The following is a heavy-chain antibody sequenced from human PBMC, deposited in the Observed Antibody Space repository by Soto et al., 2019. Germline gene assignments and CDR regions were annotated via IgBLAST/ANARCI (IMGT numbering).Heavy chain of an antibody. Sequence: SETLSLTCTVSGGSISSGDYYWSWIRQPPGKGLEWIGYIYYSGSTYYNPPLKSRVTISVDTSKNQFSLKLSSVTAADTAVYYCAKGSDYGGNFYFDYWGQGTLVTVSS. D-gene: IGHD4-17*01. V-gene: IGHV4-30-4*01. CDR2: IYYSGST. J-gene: IGHJ4*02. CDR1: GGSISSGDYY. CDR3: AKGSDYGGNFYFDY.